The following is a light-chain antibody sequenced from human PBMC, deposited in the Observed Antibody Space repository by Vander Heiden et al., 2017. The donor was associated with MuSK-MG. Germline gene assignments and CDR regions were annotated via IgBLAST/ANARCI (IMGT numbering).Light chain of an antibody. CDR3: QQDYSTPST. J-gene: IGKJ2*01. CDR2: WAS. CDR1: QSVLYSSNNKNY. V-gene: IGKV4-1*01. Sequence: DIVMTQSPDSLAVSLGERATIHCKSSQSVLYSSNNKNYLTWYQSKPGQPPKLLLYWASTRESGVPDRFSGSVSGTDFTLTISSLQADDVAVYYFQQDYSTPSTLGPGTKLEIK.